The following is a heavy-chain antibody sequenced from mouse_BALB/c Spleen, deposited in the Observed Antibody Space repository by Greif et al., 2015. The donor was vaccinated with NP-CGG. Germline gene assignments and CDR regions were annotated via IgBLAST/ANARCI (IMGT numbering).Heavy chain of an antibody. V-gene: IGHV5-9-3*01. Sequence: EVQLVESGGGLVKPGGSLKLSCAASGFTFSSYDMSWVRQTPEKRLEWVASISSGGSYTYYPDSVKGRFTISRDNAKNTLYLQMSSLRSEDTAMYYCASRRGYFDYWGQGTTLTVSS. CDR3: ASRRGYFDY. CDR2: ISSGGSYT. J-gene: IGHJ2*01. CDR1: GFTFSSYD.